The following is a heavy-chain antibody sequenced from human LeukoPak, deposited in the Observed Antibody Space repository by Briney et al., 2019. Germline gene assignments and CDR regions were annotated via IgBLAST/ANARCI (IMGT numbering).Heavy chain of an antibody. D-gene: IGHD6-13*01. CDR3: ARGLSSWTVDY. V-gene: IGHV4-34*01. Sequence: SETLSLTCAVYGGSFSGYYWSWIRQPPGKELEWIGEINHSGSTNYNPSLKSRVTISVDTSKNQFSLNLSSVTAADTAVYYCARGLSSWTVDYWGQGTLVTVSS. J-gene: IGHJ4*02. CDR1: GGSFSGYY. CDR2: INHSGST.